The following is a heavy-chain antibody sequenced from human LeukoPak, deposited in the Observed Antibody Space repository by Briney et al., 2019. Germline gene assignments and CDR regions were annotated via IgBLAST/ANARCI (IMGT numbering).Heavy chain of an antibody. D-gene: IGHD3-22*01. CDR3: ARAYYDSSGYYSGAFDI. V-gene: IGHV4-59*01. CDR2: IYYSGST. Sequence: MPSETLSLTCTVSGGSISSYYWSWIRQPPGKGLEWIGYIYYSGSTNYNPSLKSRVTISVDTSKNQFSLKLSSVTAADTAVYYCARAYYDSSGYYSGAFDIWGQGTMVTVSS. CDR1: GGSISSYY. J-gene: IGHJ3*02.